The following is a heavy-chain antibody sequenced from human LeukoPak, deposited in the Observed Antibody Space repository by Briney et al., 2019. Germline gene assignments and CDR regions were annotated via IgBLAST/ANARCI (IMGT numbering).Heavy chain of an antibody. V-gene: IGHV3-21*01. CDR3: SGGSIYYYYGMDV. J-gene: IGHJ6*02. Sequence: GGSLRLSWAASGFTFSSYSMNWVRQAPGKGLEWVSSISSSSSYIYYADSVKGRFTISRDHDKESLYPHMNSLRAEDTVVYFCSGGSIYYYYGMDVWGQGTTVTVSS. CDR1: GFTFSSYS. D-gene: IGHD2-15*01. CDR2: ISSSSSYI.